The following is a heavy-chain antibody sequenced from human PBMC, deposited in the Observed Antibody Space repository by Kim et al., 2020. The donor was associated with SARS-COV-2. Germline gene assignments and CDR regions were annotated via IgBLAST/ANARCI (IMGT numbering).Heavy chain of an antibody. D-gene: IGHD1-26*01. J-gene: IGHJ4*02. V-gene: IGHV3-53*01. CDR2: IYSGGST. CDR3: AGKKWGPNNYFDY. CDR1: GFTVSSNY. Sequence: GGSLRLSCAASGFTVSSNYMSWVRQAPGKGLEWVSVIYSGGSTYYADSVKGRFTISRDNSKNTLYLQMNSLRAEDTAVYYCAGKKWGPNNYFDYWGQGTLVTVSS.